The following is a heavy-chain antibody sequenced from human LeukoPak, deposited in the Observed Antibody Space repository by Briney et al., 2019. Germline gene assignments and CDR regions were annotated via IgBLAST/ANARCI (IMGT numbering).Heavy chain of an antibody. J-gene: IGHJ5*02. CDR1: GFTFTTYW. Sequence: GESLRLSCAASGFTFTTYWMAWVRQFPGKGLEWVSGISGSGDNTYYADSVKGRFTISRDNSKNTLYLQMNSLRADDTAVYYCAKGGLVHRFDPWGQGTLVTVSS. CDR3: AKGGLVHRFDP. CDR2: ISGSGDNT. V-gene: IGHV3-23*01.